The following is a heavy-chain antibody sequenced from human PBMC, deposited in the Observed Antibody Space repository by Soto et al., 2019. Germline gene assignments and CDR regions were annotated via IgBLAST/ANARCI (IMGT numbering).Heavy chain of an antibody. D-gene: IGHD5-18*01. V-gene: IGHV4-39*01. CDR3: ARLDKVLVQTFDY. CDR1: GGSISKNDYY. Sequence: SETLSLTCTVSGGSISKNDYYWAWIRQPPGKGLEWIGTIYYSGNTYYNPSLKSRVTISVDTSKDQFSLKLSSVTAADTAVYHCARLDKVLVQTFDYWGQGTLVTVPS. CDR2: IYYSGNT. J-gene: IGHJ4*02.